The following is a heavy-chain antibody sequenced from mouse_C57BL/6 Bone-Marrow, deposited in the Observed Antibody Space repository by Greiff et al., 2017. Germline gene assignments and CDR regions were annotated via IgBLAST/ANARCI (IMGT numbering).Heavy chain of an antibody. Sequence: EVMLVESGGGLVQPGGSLKLSCAASGFTFSDYYMYWVRQTPEKRLEWVAYISNGGGSTYYPDTVKGRFTISRDNAKNTLYLQMSRLKSEDTAMYYCARHEDYGSSSYYYAMDYWGQGTSVTVSS. CDR1: GFTFSDYY. D-gene: IGHD1-1*01. CDR3: ARHEDYGSSSYYYAMDY. J-gene: IGHJ4*01. V-gene: IGHV5-12*01. CDR2: ISNGGGST.